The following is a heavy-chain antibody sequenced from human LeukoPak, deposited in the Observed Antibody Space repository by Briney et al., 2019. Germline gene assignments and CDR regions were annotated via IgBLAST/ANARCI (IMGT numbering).Heavy chain of an antibody. J-gene: IGHJ4*02. CDR2: ISGSGGST. CDR1: GFTFSSYA. D-gene: IGHD2-2*01. CDR3: AKGGWGVPTARGLDY. Sequence: GGSLRLSCAASGFTFSSYAMSWVRQAPGKGLEWVSAISGSGGSTYYADSVKGRFTISRDNSKNTLYLQMDSLRAEDSAVFYCAKGGWGVPTARGLDYWGQGTLVTVS. V-gene: IGHV3-23*01.